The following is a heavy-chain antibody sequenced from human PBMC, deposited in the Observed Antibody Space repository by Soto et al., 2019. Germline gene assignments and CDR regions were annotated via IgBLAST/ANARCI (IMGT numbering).Heavy chain of an antibody. CDR1: GGTFSSYA. Sequence: SVKVSCKASGGTFSSYAISWVRQAPGQGLEWMGGIIPIFGTANYAQKFQGRVTITADESTSTAYMELSSLRAEDTAVYYCAKDLSSQGQLVRVGFDCWGQGTLVTVSS. CDR3: AKDLSSQGQLVRVGFDC. J-gene: IGHJ4*02. CDR2: IIPIFGTA. V-gene: IGHV1-69*13. D-gene: IGHD6-6*01.